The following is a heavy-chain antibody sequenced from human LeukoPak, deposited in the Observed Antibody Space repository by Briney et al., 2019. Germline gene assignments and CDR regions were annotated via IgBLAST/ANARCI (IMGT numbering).Heavy chain of an antibody. CDR2: MNPKSGNT. V-gene: IGHV1-8*02. CDR1: GYTFTSYA. J-gene: IGHJ4*02. D-gene: IGHD1-26*01. CDR3: ARVWGAIDY. Sequence: ASVKVSCKASGYTFTSYAMNWVRQAPGQGLEWMGWMNPKSGNTGSAQRFQGRVTMTRDTPISTAYMELSSLASEDTAVYYCARVWGAIDYWGQGTLVTVSS.